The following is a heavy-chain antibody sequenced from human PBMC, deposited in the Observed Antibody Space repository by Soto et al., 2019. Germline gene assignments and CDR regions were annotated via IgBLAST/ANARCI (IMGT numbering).Heavy chain of an antibody. V-gene: IGHV3-23*01. CDR2: ISDSGGST. J-gene: IGHJ4*02. Sequence: GGSLRLSCAASGFTFSRYAMSWVRQAPGKGLEWVSAISDSGGSTYYADSVKGRFPISRDNSKNTLYLQMNSLRAEDTAVYYCAKRVEYSSSTHYFDYWGQGTLVTVSS. CDR1: GFTFSRYA. D-gene: IGHD6-6*01. CDR3: AKRVEYSSSTHYFDY.